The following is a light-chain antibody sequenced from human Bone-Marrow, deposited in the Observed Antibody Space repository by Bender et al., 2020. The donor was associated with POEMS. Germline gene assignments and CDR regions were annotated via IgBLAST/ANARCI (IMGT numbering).Light chain of an antibody. CDR1: SSDVGNYNL. Sequence: QSALTQPASVSGSPGQSITISCTGSSSDVGNYNLVSWYQQYPGKAPRLMIYEATQRPSGVSNRFSGSKSGNTASLTISGLQAEDEGDYYCCSYAGPWVFGGGTKLTVL. CDR3: CSYAGPWV. J-gene: IGLJ3*02. V-gene: IGLV2-23*01. CDR2: EAT.